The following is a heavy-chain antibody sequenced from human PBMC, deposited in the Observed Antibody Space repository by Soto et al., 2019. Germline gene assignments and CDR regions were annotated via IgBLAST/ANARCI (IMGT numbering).Heavy chain of an antibody. J-gene: IGHJ4*02. CDR2: ISYDATNK. V-gene: IGHV3-30*18. Sequence: QVHLVESGGGVVQPGRSQRLSCAASGFTFSSYGMHWVRQAPGKGLEWVVFISYDATNKYYADSVRGRFTISRDNSKNTLNLQLNSLRVEDTALYYCVKDKMDYGLFDSWGQGTLVTVSS. D-gene: IGHD4-17*01. CDR3: VKDKMDYGLFDS. CDR1: GFTFSSYG.